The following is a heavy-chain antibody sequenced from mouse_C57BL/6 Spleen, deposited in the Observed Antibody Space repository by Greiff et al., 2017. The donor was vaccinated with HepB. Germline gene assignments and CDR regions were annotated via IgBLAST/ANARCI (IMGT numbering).Heavy chain of an antibody. CDR2: INPGSGGT. V-gene: IGHV1-54*01. Sequence: QVQLQQSGAELVRPGTSVKVSCKASGYAFTNYLIEWVKQRPGQGLEWIGVINPGSGGTNYNEKFKGKATLTADKSSSTAYMQLCSLTSEDSAVYFCARKGPYYGSSSWFDYWGQGTTLTVSS. CDR3: ARKGPYYGSSSWFDY. D-gene: IGHD1-1*01. J-gene: IGHJ2*01. CDR1: GYAFTNYL.